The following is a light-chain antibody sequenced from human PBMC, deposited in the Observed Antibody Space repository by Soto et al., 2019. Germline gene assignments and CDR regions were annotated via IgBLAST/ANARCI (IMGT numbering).Light chain of an antibody. Sequence: QSALTQPASVSGSPGQSITISCTGTSSDVGGYNYVSWYQQHPGKAPKLMIYEVSNRPSGVSNRFSGSKSGNTASLTISGLQAEDEAEYYCSSYTSSSTPYVSGTGTKLTVL. CDR3: SSYTSSSTPYV. J-gene: IGLJ1*01. CDR2: EVS. V-gene: IGLV2-14*01. CDR1: SSDVGGYNY.